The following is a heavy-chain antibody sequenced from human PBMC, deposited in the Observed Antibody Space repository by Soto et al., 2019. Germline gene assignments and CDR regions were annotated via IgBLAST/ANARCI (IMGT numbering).Heavy chain of an antibody. CDR3: ASPRDEYCSGGSCYESARSRQYYFDY. J-gene: IGHJ4*02. CDR1: GGTFSIYA. V-gene: IGHV1-69*13. Sequence: SVKVSCKASGGTFSIYAISCVLQSPLQGLDWMGGIIPIFGTANYAQKFQGRVTITADESTSTAYMELSSLRSGDTAVYYCASPRDEYCSGGSCYESARSRQYYFDYWGQGTLVTVSS. CDR2: IIPIFGTA. D-gene: IGHD2-15*01.